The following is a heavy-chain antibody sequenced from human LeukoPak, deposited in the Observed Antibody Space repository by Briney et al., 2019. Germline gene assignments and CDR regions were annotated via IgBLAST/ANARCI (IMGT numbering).Heavy chain of an antibody. D-gene: IGHD3-3*01. Sequence: TGGSLRLSCAASGLTFSSHAMHWVRQAPGKGLEYVSAIVSNGGNTYYADSVRGRFTISRDSSKDTVYLQMGSLRPEDTAVYYCARGGYYAASDIWGQGALVTVSS. CDR1: GLTFSSHA. V-gene: IGHV3-64*02. CDR2: IVSNGGNT. J-gene: IGHJ4*02. CDR3: ARGGYYAASDI.